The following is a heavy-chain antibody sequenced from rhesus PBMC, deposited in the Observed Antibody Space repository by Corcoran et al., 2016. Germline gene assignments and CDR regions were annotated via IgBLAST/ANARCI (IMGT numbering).Heavy chain of an antibody. D-gene: IGHD1-14*01. Sequence: QVQLQESGPGLVKPSETLSLTCAVSGYSISGYYWSWIRQAPGKGLEWIGYITYSGSTSYNPSRKSRVTISRDTSKNQFSLKLSSVTAADTAVYYCASGDSWNGGYWGQGVLVTVSS. CDR3: ASGDSWNGGY. CDR2: ITYSGST. V-gene: IGHV4-122*02. CDR1: GYSISGYY. J-gene: IGHJ4*01.